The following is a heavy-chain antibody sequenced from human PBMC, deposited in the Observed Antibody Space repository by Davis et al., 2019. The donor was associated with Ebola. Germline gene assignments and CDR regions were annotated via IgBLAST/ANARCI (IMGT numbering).Heavy chain of an antibody. CDR2: INHSGST. Sequence: MPSETLSLTCPVYGGSFSGFYWSWIRQLPGKGLEWIGEINHSGSTNYNPSLKSRVTISVDTSKNQFSLKLSSVTAADTAVYYCARLGALKRGWTNNAFDIWGQGTMVTVSS. J-gene: IGHJ3*02. CDR3: ARLGALKRGWTNNAFDI. D-gene: IGHD6-19*01. V-gene: IGHV4-34*01. CDR1: GGSFSGFY.